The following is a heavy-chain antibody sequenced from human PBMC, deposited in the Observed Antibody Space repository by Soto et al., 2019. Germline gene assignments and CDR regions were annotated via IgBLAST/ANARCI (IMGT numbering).Heavy chain of an antibody. CDR2: IYYSGST. V-gene: IGHV4-30-4*01. D-gene: IGHD3-10*01. J-gene: IGHJ4*02. CDR3: ARDSYYGSGSYPY. CDR1: GGSISSGDYY. Sequence: SETLSLTCTVSGGSISSGDYYWSWIRQPPGKGLEWIGYIYYSGSTYYNPSLKSRVTISVDTSKNQFSLKLSSVTAADTAVYYCARDSYYGSGSYPYWGQGTLVTVSS.